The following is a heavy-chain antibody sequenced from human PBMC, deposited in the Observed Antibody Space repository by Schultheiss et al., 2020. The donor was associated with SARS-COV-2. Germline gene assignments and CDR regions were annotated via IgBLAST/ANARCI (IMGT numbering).Heavy chain of an antibody. J-gene: IGHJ5*02. CDR3: ARGGGWFRDNWFDP. Sequence: SETLSLTCAVYGGSFSGYYWSWIRQPPGKGLEWIGEINHSGSTNYNPSLKSRVTISVDTSKNQFSLKLSSVTAADTAVYYCARGGGWFRDNWFDPWGQGTLVTVSS. D-gene: IGHD6-19*01. CDR1: GGSFSGYY. CDR2: INHSGST. V-gene: IGHV4-34*01.